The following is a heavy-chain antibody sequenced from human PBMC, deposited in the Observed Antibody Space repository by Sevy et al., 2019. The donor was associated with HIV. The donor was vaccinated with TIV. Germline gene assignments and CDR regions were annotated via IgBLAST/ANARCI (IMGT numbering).Heavy chain of an antibody. D-gene: IGHD6-13*01. CDR2: IKQYGSEK. CDR3: AMVRVAAADPIFDY. Sequence: GGSLRLSCAASGFTFSSYWMSWVRQAPGKGLEWVANIKQYGSEKYYVDSVKGRFTISRDNAKNSLYLQMNSLRAEDTAVYYCAMVRVAAADPIFDYWGQGTLVTVSS. V-gene: IGHV3-7*01. J-gene: IGHJ4*02. CDR1: GFTFSSYW.